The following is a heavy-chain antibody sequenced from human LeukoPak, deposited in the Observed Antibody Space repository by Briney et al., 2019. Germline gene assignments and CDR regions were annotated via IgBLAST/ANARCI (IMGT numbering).Heavy chain of an antibody. CDR1: GGSISSYH. V-gene: IGHV4-59*08. CDR3: ARARVTRYYGMDV. CDR2: MYNTGST. J-gene: IGHJ6*02. D-gene: IGHD4-17*01. Sequence: SETLSLTCTVSGGSISSYHWTWMRQAPGKGLEWIGYMYNTGSTNYNPSLKSRVTISAETSKNQFSLKLSSVTAADTAVYYCARARVTRYYGMDVWGQGTTVTVSS.